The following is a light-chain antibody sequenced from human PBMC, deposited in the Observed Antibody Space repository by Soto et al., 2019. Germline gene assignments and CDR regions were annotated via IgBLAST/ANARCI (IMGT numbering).Light chain of an antibody. V-gene: IGLV2-14*01. CDR3: SSYTSSITLGV. J-gene: IGLJ1*01. CDR1: SSDVGGYNY. CDR2: EVS. Sequence: QSALTQPASVSGSPGQSITISCTGTSSDVGGYNYVSWYQQHPGKAPKLMIYEVSNRPSGVSNRFSGSKSGNTASLTISGLQAEDEADYYCSSYTSSITLGVFGTGTTLTVL.